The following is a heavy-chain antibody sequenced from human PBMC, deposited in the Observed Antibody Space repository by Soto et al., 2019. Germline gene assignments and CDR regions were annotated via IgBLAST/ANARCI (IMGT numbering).Heavy chain of an antibody. CDR1: GYSFTSYW. D-gene: IGHD3-22*01. V-gene: IGHV5-10-1*01. J-gene: IGHJ4*02. Sequence: GESLKISCKGSGYSFTSYWISWVRQMPGKGLEWMGRIDPSDSYTNYSPSFQGHVTISADKSISTAYLQWSSLKASDTAMYYCARHYARGLYYYDSSGYSAGPDYWGQGTLVTVSS. CDR3: ARHYARGLYYYDSSGYSAGPDY. CDR2: IDPSDSYT.